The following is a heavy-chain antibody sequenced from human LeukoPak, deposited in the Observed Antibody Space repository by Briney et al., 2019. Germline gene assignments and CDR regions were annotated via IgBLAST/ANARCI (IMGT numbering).Heavy chain of an antibody. Sequence: GGSLRLSCAASGFTFSSYWMHWVRQAPGKGLEWVSRINEHGTTITYADSVKGRFTISRENAKNTLYLQVNSLTAEDTAVYYCARGSGSLDYWGQGTLVAVSS. D-gene: IGHD3-10*01. J-gene: IGHJ4*02. CDR3: ARGSGSLDY. CDR1: GFTFSSYW. V-gene: IGHV3-74*01. CDR2: INEHGTTI.